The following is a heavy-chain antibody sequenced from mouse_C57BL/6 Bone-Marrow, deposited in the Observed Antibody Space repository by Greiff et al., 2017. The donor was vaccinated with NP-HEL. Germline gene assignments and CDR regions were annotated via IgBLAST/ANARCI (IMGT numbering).Heavy chain of an antibody. CDR3: ARSYGNYAMDY. V-gene: IGHV1-4*01. CDR2: INPSSGYT. D-gene: IGHD2-1*01. J-gene: IGHJ4*01. Sequence: QVQLKQSGAELARPGASVKMSCKASGYTFTSYTMHWVKQRPGQGLEWIGYINPSSGYTKYNQKFKDKATLTADKSSSTAYMQLSSLTSEDSAVYYCARSYGNYAMDYWGQGTSVTVSS. CDR1: GYTFTSYT.